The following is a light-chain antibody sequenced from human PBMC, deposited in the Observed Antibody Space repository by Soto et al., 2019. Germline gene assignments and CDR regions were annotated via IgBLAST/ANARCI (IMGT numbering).Light chain of an antibody. CDR1: QSVSHN. Sequence: EIVMTQSPATLSVSPGERATLSCRASQSVSHNLAWYQQKPGQAPRLLFYGASFRATGVPARFSGSGSGTDFTLTISSLQSEDFAIYYCQQSNNWPYTFGQGTKLAIK. CDR3: QQSNNWPYT. V-gene: IGKV3-15*01. CDR2: GAS. J-gene: IGKJ2*01.